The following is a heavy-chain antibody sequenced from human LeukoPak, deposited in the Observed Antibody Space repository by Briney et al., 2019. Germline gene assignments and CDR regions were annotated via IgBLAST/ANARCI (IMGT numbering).Heavy chain of an antibody. J-gene: IGHJ4*02. CDR1: GFTFSNAW. CDR3: ARAGALRPDY. CDR2: ISGSGGNT. V-gene: IGHV3-23*01. Sequence: GGSLRLSCAASGFTFSNAWMSWVRQAPGKGLEWVSAISGSGGNTYYADSVKGRFTISRDNSKNTLFLQMYSLRAEDTAVYYCARAGALRPDYWGQGTLVTVSS.